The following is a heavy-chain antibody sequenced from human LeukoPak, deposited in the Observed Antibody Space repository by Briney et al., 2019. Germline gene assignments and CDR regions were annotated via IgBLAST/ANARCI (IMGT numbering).Heavy chain of an antibody. Sequence: PGGSLRLSCAASGNYWMHWVRQAPGKGLVWVSHINSDGSWTSYADSVTGRFTISRDNAQNTLYLQMNSLSAEDTAVYYCGRDLGGRWSYWGQGALVTVSS. CDR3: GRDLGGRWSY. J-gene: IGHJ4*02. V-gene: IGHV3-74*01. CDR1: GNYW. D-gene: IGHD3-16*01. CDR2: INSDGSWT.